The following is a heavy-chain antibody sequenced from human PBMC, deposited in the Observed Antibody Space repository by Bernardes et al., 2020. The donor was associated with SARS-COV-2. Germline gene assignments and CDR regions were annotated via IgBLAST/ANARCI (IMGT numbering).Heavy chain of an antibody. Sequence: SQTLSLTCIVSGGPINTYFWSWIRQPPGKGLEWIGDVYYSGNSNYNTSLKSRVTISLDTSKTQFFLRLDSVTAADTAVYYCAGGSGTYPYNFEYWGRGTLVAVSS. CDR1: GGPINTYF. CDR2: VYYSGNS. V-gene: IGHV4-59*08. J-gene: IGHJ4*02. CDR3: AGGSGTYPYNFEY. D-gene: IGHD1-26*01.